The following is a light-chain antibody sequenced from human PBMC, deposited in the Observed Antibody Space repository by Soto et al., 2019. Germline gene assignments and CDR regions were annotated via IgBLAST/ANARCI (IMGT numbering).Light chain of an antibody. Sequence: QPVLTQPPSVSGAPGQRVTISCTGSSSNIGAGYDVHWYQQLPGTAPKLLIYGNSNRPSGVPDRFSGSKSGTSASLAITGLQAEDEADYYCQSYDSSFAVVFGGGTQLTVL. CDR1: SSNIGAGYD. J-gene: IGLJ2*01. V-gene: IGLV1-40*01. CDR3: QSYDSSFAVV. CDR2: GNS.